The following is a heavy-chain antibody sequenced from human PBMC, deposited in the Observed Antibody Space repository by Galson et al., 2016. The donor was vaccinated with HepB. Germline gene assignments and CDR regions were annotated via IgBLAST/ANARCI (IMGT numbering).Heavy chain of an antibody. D-gene: IGHD4-17*01. CDR3: AKEGRQHGDYDFDH. J-gene: IGHJ4*02. V-gene: IGHV3-33*06. CDR1: GFTFSNYA. CDR2: IWYDGSHQ. Sequence: SLRLSCAASGFTFSNYAMHWVRQAPGKGLEWVAVIWYDGSHQYYGDSVKGRFTISRDNSKNTLYLQMNSLRAEDTAVYYCAKEGRQHGDYDFDHWGQGTLVTVSS.